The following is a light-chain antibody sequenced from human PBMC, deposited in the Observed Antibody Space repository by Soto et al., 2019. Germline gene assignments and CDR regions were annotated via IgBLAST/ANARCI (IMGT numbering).Light chain of an antibody. Sequence: QSVLTQPRSVSGSPGQSVTISCPGTSSDVGGYNYVSWYQQHPGKAPKLMIYDVSKRPSGVPDRFSGSKSGNTASLTISGLQAEDEAYYYCCSYAGSYTFYVFGTGTKGTVL. CDR1: SSDVGGYNY. CDR3: CSYAGSYTFYV. CDR2: DVS. V-gene: IGLV2-11*01. J-gene: IGLJ1*01.